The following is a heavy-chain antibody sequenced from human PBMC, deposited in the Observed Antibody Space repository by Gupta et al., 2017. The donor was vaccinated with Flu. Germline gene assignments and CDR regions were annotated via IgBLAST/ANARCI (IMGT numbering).Heavy chain of an antibody. CDR1: RPTFSTFW. J-gene: IGHJ5*02. CDR3: ATWFGSSFYHDNGFDL. D-gene: IGHD3-10*01. Sequence: EVRLVESGGGLVQTGWSLRLSCVASRPTFSTFWMNWVRMIPGEGLEWGDNIKGDGSEKYYVDSVKGRFTISRDNAKNSVFLQMNSLRSEDTAVYFCATWFGSSFYHDNGFDLWGQGTLVTVSP. V-gene: IGHV3-7*02. CDR2: IKGDGSEK.